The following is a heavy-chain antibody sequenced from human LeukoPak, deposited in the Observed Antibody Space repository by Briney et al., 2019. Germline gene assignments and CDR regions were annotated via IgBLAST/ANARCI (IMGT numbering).Heavy chain of an antibody. J-gene: IGHJ6*02. CDR3: ARSTVSSMGPTGV. D-gene: IGHD5/OR15-5a*01. Sequence: SETLSLTCTVSGGSIRSSGYYWGWIRQSPEKGLEWIGIIYHLGSTYYNPSLKGRVTISIDTSENQYSLKLSSVTATDTAVYYCARSTVSSMGPTGVWGQGTTVTVSS. CDR2: IYHLGST. CDR1: GGSIRSSGYY. V-gene: IGHV4-39*01.